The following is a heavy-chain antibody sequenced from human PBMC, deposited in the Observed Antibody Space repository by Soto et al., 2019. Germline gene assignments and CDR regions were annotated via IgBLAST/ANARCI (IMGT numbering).Heavy chain of an antibody. D-gene: IGHD6-13*01. J-gene: IGHJ4*02. CDR2: MNPNSGNT. CDR1: GGTFSSYD. CDR3: ARVAAAGPMRYFDY. Sequence: ASVKVSCKASGGTFSSYDINWVRQATGQGLEWMGWMNPNSGNTGYAQKFQGRVTMTRNTSISTAYMELSSLRSEDTAVYYCARVAAAGPMRYFDYWGQGTLVTVSS. V-gene: IGHV1-8*02.